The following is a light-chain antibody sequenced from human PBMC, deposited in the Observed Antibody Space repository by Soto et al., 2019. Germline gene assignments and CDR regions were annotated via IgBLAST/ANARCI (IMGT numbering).Light chain of an antibody. Sequence: EIILTQSPASLSVSPGERATLSCRASQSVNNNLAWYQQKPGQAPRLLIYGASTMATGSPGRFRGSGSGTDVTLTITSLQSEDFAVYFCQQYNNLPPDTFGQGTKLEIK. CDR3: QQYNNLPPDT. CDR1: QSVNNN. J-gene: IGKJ2*01. V-gene: IGKV3-15*01. CDR2: GAS.